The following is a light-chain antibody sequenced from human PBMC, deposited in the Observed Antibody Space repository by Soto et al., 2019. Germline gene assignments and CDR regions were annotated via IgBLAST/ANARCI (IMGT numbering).Light chain of an antibody. Sequence: QSALTQPASVSGSPGQSITISCTRSSTDFENYNLVSWYQHCPDKAPKLIIYEGTKRPSEISDRFSGSRSGSTASLTISGLQAEDEANYYCCSYAAYNKWMFGGGTKLTVL. CDR3: CSYAAYNKWM. V-gene: IGLV2-23*01. CDR1: STDFENYNL. J-gene: IGLJ3*02. CDR2: EGT.